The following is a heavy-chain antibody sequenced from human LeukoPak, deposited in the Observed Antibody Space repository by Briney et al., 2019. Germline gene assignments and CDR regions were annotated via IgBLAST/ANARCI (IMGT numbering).Heavy chain of an antibody. CDR3: ATTGFDSPFYFHY. D-gene: IGHD5-12*01. V-gene: IGHV3-7*01. J-gene: IGHJ4*02. Sequence: GGSLRLFCAASGFTFGRYWMTWVRQAPGKGLEGVAIIKQNADAEYYVDSVKGRFTISKSNSQNSLYLQMNSLRPEDTAVYYCATTGFDSPFYFHYWGQGTLVIVSS. CDR2: IKQNADAE. CDR1: GFTFGRYW.